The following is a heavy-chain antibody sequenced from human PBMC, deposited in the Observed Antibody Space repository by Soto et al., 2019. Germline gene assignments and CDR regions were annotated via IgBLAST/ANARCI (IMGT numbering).Heavy chain of an antibody. D-gene: IGHD3-22*01. CDR2: IYYSGST. V-gene: IGHV4-59*08. Sequence: SETLSLTCTVAGGSISSYYLSWIRQPPGKGLEWIGYIYYSGSTNYNPSLKSRVTISVDTSKNQFSLKLSSVTAADTAVYYCARLRRYYDSSGYSGGAFDIWGQGTMVTVSS. CDR1: GGSISSYY. CDR3: ARLRRYYDSSGYSGGAFDI. J-gene: IGHJ3*02.